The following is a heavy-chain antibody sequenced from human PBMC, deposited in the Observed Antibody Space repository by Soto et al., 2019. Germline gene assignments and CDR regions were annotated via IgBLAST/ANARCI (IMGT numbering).Heavy chain of an antibody. CDR1: GYTFTSFG. Sequence: QVQLVQSGAEVKKPGASVKVSCKASGYTFTSFGISWVRHAPGQGLEWMGWISNHNGGTNYAQKLQGRVTMTTDTSTSTAYMEVRSLTSDDTAVYYCARDISYGSGTSYGYWGQGTLVTVPS. CDR2: ISNHNGGT. J-gene: IGHJ4*02. V-gene: IGHV1-18*01. D-gene: IGHD3-10*01. CDR3: ARDISYGSGTSYGY.